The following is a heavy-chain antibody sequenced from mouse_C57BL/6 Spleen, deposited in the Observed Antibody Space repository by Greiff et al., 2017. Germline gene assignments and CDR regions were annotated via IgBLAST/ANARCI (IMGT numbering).Heavy chain of an antibody. CDR2: IDPSDSYT. Sequence: VQLQQPGAELVRPGTSVKLSCKASGYTFTSYWMHWVKPRPGQGLEWIGVIDPSDSYTNYNQKFKGKATLTVDTSSGTAYMQLSSLTSEDSAVYYCARVTAQATNDYWGQGTTLTVSS. V-gene: IGHV1-59*01. CDR1: GYTFTSYW. CDR3: ARVTAQATNDY. J-gene: IGHJ2*01. D-gene: IGHD3-2*02.